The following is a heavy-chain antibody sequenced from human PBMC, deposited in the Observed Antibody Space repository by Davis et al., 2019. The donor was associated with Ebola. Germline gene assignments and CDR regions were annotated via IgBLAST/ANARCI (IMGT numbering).Heavy chain of an antibody. V-gene: IGHV4-59*01. CDR1: GGSITGYY. D-gene: IGHD4-17*01. J-gene: IGHJ6*02. CDR2: IHYSGST. Sequence: SETLSLTCTVSGGSITGYYWSWIRQPPGKRLEWIGYIHYSGSTHYNPSLKSRVTMSVDTSKNQFSLKLSSVTAADTAVYYCARGNYGDYIVLYYYNMDVWGQGTTVTVSS. CDR3: ARGNYGDYIVLYYYNMDV.